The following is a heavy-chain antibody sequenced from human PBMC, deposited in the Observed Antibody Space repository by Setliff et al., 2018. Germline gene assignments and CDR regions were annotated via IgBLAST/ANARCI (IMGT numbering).Heavy chain of an antibody. J-gene: IGHJ4*02. CDR3: ARDPRDGKSFFDH. V-gene: IGHV4-61*02. CDR1: GGSLSIGNYH. Sequence: LSLTCTVSGGSLSIGNYHWMWIRQPAGKGLEWIGRINTSGGTDYNPFLKSRVTISPDTSKNQFSLKLSSVTAADTAVYYCARDPRDGKSFFDHWGQGTLVTVSS. CDR2: INTSGGT.